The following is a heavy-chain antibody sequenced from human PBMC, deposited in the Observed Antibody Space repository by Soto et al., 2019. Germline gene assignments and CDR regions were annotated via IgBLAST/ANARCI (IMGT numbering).Heavy chain of an antibody. V-gene: IGHV3-66*01. D-gene: IGHD1-1*01. CDR1: GFTISSNY. CDR3: ARGSNSNNWKLFDY. J-gene: IGHJ4*02. CDR2: MYAAGST. Sequence: EVQLVESGGGLVQPGGSLRLSCAVTGFTISSNYMNWVRQAPGMGLEWVSVMYAAGSTYYEDSVKGRFNISRDNSKNTVYLQMNSLRGEDTAVYYCARGSNSNNWKLFDYWGQGTLVTVSS.